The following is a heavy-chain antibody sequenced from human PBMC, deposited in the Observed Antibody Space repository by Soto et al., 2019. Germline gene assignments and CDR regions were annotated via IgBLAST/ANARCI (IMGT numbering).Heavy chain of an antibody. J-gene: IGHJ5*02. CDR2: VYYTGTT. CDR1: GGSIGSYR. Sequence: QVLLQESGPGQVKPSETLSLTCTVSGGSIGSYRWSWVRQPPGKGLEWVASVYYTGTTNYNPSLGSRVTISIDAPENQISLKLTSVTAADTAFYYCARDTVLTGMFDLWGQGTLVTVSS. D-gene: IGHD4-17*01. CDR3: ARDTVLTGMFDL. V-gene: IGHV4-59*01.